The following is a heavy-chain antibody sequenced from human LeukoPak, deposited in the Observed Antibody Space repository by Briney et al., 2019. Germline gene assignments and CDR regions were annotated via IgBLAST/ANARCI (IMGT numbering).Heavy chain of an antibody. D-gene: IGHD6-6*01. CDR2: ISPNSGCT. Sequence: AAVKVSCKGSGYTFTGQYMHWVRQAPGQGLEWMGGISPNSGCTNYAQKVHGRVTLARDTSISTAYMELSRLRFDDPAVYYRARGSSTAPYGMAVWGQGTTVTVSS. V-gene: IGHV1-2*02. CDR3: ARGSSTAPYGMAV. J-gene: IGHJ6*02. CDR1: GYTFTGQY.